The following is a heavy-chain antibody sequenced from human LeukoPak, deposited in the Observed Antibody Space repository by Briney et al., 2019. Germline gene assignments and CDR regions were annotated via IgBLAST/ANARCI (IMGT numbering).Heavy chain of an antibody. CDR3: AKARFAYGSGSYSVPFDY. J-gene: IGHJ4*02. CDR2: IRYDGSNK. V-gene: IGHV3-30*02. CDR1: GFTFSSYG. D-gene: IGHD3-10*01. Sequence: GGSLRLSCAASGFTFSSYGMHWVRQAPGKGLEWVAFIRYDGSNKYYADSVKGRFTISRDNSKNTLYLQMNSLRAEDTAVYYCAKARFAYGSGSYSVPFDYWGQGTLVTVSS.